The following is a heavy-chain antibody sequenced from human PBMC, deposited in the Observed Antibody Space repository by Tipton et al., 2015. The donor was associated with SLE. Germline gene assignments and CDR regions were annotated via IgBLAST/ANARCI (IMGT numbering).Heavy chain of an antibody. CDR1: GYSISSGYY. CDR3: ARDPKIRFLEWLFDY. Sequence: TLSLTCAVSGYSISSGYYWGWIRQPPGKGLEWIGSIYHSGSTYYNPSLKSRVTISVDTSKNQFSLKLSSVTAADTAVYYCARDPKIRFLEWLFDYWGQGTLVTVSS. J-gene: IGHJ4*02. CDR2: IYHSGST. V-gene: IGHV4-38-2*02. D-gene: IGHD3-3*01.